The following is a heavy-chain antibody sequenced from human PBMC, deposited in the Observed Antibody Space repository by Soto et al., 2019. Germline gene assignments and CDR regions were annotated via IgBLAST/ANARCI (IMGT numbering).Heavy chain of an antibody. CDR2: ISVSGGST. V-gene: IGHV3-23*01. J-gene: IGHJ4*02. D-gene: IGHD3-22*01. Sequence: GGSLRLSCAASGFTFRNYAMNWVRQAPGKWLEWVSGISVSGGSTYYADSVKGRFTVSRDNSKNTVFLQMNSLRAEDTAVYFCAKGMYYHDSSGYRLFDYWGQGTLVTGSS. CDR1: GFTFRNYA. CDR3: AKGMYYHDSSGYRLFDY.